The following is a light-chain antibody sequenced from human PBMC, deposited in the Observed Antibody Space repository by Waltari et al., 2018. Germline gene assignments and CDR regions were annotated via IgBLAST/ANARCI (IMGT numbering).Light chain of an antibody. CDR1: SSDVGGYNY. CDR2: DVS. V-gene: IGLV2-14*01. Sequence: QSALTQPASVSGSPGQSITISCTGTSSDVGGYNYVSWYQQHPGKAPKLMIYDVSNRPSGVSNRFAVSKSGNTASLTISGLQAEDEAYYYCSSYTSTDVVFGGGTKLTVL. J-gene: IGLJ2*01. CDR3: SSYTSTDVV.